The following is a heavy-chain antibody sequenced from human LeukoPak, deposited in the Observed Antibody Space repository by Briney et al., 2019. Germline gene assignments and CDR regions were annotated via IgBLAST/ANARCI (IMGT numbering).Heavy chain of an antibody. V-gene: IGHV4-61*02. CDR2: IYTSGST. CDR1: GDSISSGSSY. J-gene: IGHJ4*02. D-gene: IGHD4-23*01. CDR3: ARGSGHDYGGNSRPQYYFDY. Sequence: SQTLSLTCTVSGDSISSGSSYWSWIRQPAGKGLEWIGRIYTSGSTDYNPSLKSRVTISVDTSKNQFSLKLSSVTAADTAVYYCARGSGHDYGGNSRPQYYFDYWGQGTLVTVSS.